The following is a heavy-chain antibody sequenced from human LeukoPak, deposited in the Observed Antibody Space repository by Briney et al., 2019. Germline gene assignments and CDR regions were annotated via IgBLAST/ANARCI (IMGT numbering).Heavy chain of an antibody. Sequence: PSETRSLTCTVSGGSISSTSYYWGWIRQPPGMGLEWIGSIYYRGITYYNPSLMSRVTIPLDTSKNQSSLTLRSVSAADTAVYYCARHGDGYNPFDYWGQGILVTVSS. CDR3: ARHGDGYNPFDY. CDR1: GGSISSTSYY. J-gene: IGHJ4*02. V-gene: IGHV4-39*01. D-gene: IGHD5-24*01. CDR2: IYYRGIT.